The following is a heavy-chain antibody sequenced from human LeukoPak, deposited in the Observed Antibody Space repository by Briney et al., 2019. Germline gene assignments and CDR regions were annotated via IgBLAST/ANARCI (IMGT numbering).Heavy chain of an antibody. D-gene: IGHD3-10*01. Sequence: SQTLSLTCSVSGGSINSGGYSWSWIRQPPGKGLEWIGYIYHSGSTYYNPSLKSRVTISVDTSKNQFSLKLSSVTAADTAVYYCARDRTYGSGSYRPNNWFDPWGQGTLVTVSS. J-gene: IGHJ5*02. CDR3: ARDRTYGSGSYRPNNWFDP. V-gene: IGHV4-30-2*01. CDR1: GGSINSGGYS. CDR2: IYHSGST.